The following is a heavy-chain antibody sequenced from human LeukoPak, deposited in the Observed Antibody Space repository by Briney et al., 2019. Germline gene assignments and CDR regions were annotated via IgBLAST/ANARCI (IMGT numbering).Heavy chain of an antibody. CDR1: GGSISSYY. V-gene: IGHV4-4*07. CDR2: IYTSGST. Sequence: SETLSLTCTVSGGSISSYYWSWIRQPAGKGLEWIGRIYTSGSTNYNPSLKSRVTMSVDTSKNQFSLKLSSVTAADTAVYYCARLPRTYCGGDCYSYYFDYWGQGTLVTVSS. J-gene: IGHJ4*02. CDR3: ARLPRTYCGGDCYSYYFDY. D-gene: IGHD2-21*01.